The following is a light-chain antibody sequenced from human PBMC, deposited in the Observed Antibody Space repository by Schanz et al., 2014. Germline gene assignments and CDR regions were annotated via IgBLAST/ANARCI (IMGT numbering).Light chain of an antibody. V-gene: IGLV2-8*01. Sequence: QSALTQPPSASGSPGQSVTISCTGTSSDVGDYDYVSWYQQHPGKAPKLLIYDVTERPSGVPDRFSGSRSGSTASLTISGLQADDEADYYCSSHSLTSILVFGGGTKVTVL. CDR2: DVT. CDR1: SSDVGDYDY. CDR3: SSHSLTSILV. J-gene: IGLJ2*01.